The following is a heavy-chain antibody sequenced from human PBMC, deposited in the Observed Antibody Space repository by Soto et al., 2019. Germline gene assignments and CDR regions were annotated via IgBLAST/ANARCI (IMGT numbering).Heavy chain of an antibody. Sequence: EVQLVESGGGLVQPGGSLKLSCVASGFSFSGSAMHWVRQASGKGLEWIGRIRSKANSYATAYDESVKGRFTISRDDSKNTAYLQMNSLKTEDTAVYYCTRHAVDYWGQGTLVTVSS. D-gene: IGHD6-19*01. CDR1: GFSFSGSA. CDR3: TRHAVDY. CDR2: IRSKANSYAT. V-gene: IGHV3-73*02. J-gene: IGHJ4*02.